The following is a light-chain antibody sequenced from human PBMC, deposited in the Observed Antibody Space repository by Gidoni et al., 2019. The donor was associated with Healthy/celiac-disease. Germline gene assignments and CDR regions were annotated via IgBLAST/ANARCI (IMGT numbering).Light chain of an antibody. J-gene: IGLJ1*01. V-gene: IGLV2-14*01. CDR3: SSYTSSSTRV. Sequence: QSALPQPASVSGSPGQSITISFTGPSSDVGGYNYVSWYQQHPGKAPKLMIYEVSNRPSGVSNRFSGAKSGNTASLTISGLQAEDEADYYCSSYTSSSTRVFGTGTKVTVL. CDR1: SSDVGGYNY. CDR2: EVS.